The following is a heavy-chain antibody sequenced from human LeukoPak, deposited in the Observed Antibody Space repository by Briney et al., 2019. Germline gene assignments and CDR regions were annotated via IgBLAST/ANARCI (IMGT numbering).Heavy chain of an antibody. J-gene: IGHJ4*02. Sequence: ASVKVSCKASGDTFSNYAINWVRQATGQGLEWMGWMNPNSGNTGYAQKFQGRVTMTRNTSISTAYMELSSLRSEDTAVYYCARGRASYYYGSGGWGQGTLVTVSS. CDR3: ARGRASYYYGSGG. D-gene: IGHD3-10*01. CDR1: GDTFSNYA. V-gene: IGHV1-8*01. CDR2: MNPNSGNT.